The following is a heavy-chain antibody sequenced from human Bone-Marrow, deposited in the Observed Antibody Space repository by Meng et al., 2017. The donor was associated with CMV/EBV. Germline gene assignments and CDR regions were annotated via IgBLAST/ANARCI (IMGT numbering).Heavy chain of an antibody. CDR1: GGSFSGYY. CDR3: ARGQLPYYYCGTDV. V-gene: IGHV4-34*01. Sequence: GSLRLSCAVYGGSFSGYYWSWIRQPPGKGLEWIGEINHSGSTNYNPSLQSPVTISVDTSKKQFSLKLSSVTAADTAVYDCARGQLPYYYCGTDVWGQGTTVTVSS. J-gene: IGHJ6*02. CDR2: INHSGST. D-gene: IGHD3-10*01.